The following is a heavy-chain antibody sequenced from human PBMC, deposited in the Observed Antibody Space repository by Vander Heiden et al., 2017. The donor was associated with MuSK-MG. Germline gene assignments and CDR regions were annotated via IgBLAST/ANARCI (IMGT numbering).Heavy chain of an antibody. V-gene: IGHV1-2*06. D-gene: IGHD6-6*01. CDR3: ARSDSSSGDYYYYMDV. J-gene: IGHJ6*03. CDR2: INPNSGGT. CDR1: GYTFTGYY. Sequence: QVQLVQSGAEVKKPGASVKVSCKASGYTFTGYYMHWVRQAPGQGLEWMGRINPNSGGTNYAQKFQGRVTMTRDTSISTAYMELSRLRSDDTAVYYCARSDSSSGDYYYYMDVWGKGTTVTVSS.